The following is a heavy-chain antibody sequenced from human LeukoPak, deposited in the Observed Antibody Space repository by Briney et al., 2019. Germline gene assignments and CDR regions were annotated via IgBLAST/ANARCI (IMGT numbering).Heavy chain of an antibody. J-gene: IGHJ4*02. Sequence: GGSLRLSCAAYGFTFSSYAMSWVRQAPGKGMEWVSAISGSGGSTYYADSVKGRFTISRDNSKNTLYLQMNSLRAEDTAVYYCAETPYYDILTGYYYFDYWGQGTLVTVSS. CDR2: ISGSGGST. D-gene: IGHD3-9*01. V-gene: IGHV3-23*01. CDR3: AETPYYDILTGYYYFDY. CDR1: GFTFSSYA.